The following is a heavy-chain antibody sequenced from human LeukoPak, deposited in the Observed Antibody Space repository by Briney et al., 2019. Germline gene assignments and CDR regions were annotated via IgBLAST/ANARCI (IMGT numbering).Heavy chain of an antibody. CDR3: ARDRIEGRDSSGYYYGWFDP. D-gene: IGHD3-22*01. CDR2: IYYSGST. V-gene: IGHV4-30-4*01. J-gene: IGHJ5*02. Sequence: WIRQPPGKGLEWIGYIYYSGSTYYNPSLKSRVTISVDTSKNQFSLKLSSVTAADTAVYYCARDRIEGRDSSGYYYGWFDPWGQGTLVTVSS.